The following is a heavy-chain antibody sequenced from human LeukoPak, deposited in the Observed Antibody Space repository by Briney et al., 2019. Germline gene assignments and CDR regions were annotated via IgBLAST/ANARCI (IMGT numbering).Heavy chain of an antibody. CDR2: ITWNSGSI. J-gene: IGHJ3*02. CDR3: ARGTSSPFGEILLGAFDI. CDR1: GFTFDDYG. Sequence: PGGSLRLSCAASGFTFDDYGMSWVRQAPGKGLEWVSGITWNSGSIGSADSVKGRFTISRDNAKNSLYLQMNSLRAEDTALYYCARGTSSPFGEILLGAFDIWGQGTMVTVSS. V-gene: IGHV3-9*01. D-gene: IGHD3-10*01.